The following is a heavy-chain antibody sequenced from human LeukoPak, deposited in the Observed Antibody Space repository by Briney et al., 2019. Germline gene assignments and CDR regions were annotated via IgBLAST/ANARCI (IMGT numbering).Heavy chain of an antibody. J-gene: IGHJ3*02. CDR3: AREPTGDGAFDI. CDR1: GFTFSSYA. V-gene: IGHV3-30-3*01. CDR2: ISYDGSSK. D-gene: IGHD3-16*01. Sequence: GGSLRLSCAASGFTFSSYAMHWVRQAPGKGLEWVAVISYDGSSKYYADSVKGRFTISRDNSKNTLYLQMNSLRAEDTAVYYCAREPTGDGAFDIWGQGTMVTVSS.